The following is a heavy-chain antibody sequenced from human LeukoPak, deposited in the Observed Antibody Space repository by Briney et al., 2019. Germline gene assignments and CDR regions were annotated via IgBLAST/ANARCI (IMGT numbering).Heavy chain of an antibody. CDR3: ASSFYRQTDA. J-gene: IGHJ5*02. D-gene: IGHD3-16*02. CDR1: GYTFTSYY. Sequence: GASVKVSCKASGYTFTSYYMHWVRQAPGQGLEWMGIINPSGGSTSYAQNFQGRVVMTMDTAISTAYLDLSRLTSDDTAMYYCASSFYRQTDAWGQGSLVTVSS. V-gene: IGHV1-46*01. CDR2: INPSGGST.